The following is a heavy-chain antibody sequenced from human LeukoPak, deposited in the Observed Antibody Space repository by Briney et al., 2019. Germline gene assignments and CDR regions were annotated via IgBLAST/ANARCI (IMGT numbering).Heavy chain of an antibody. D-gene: IGHD3-10*01. CDR1: GGSFSGYS. Sequence: SSETLSLTCAIYGGSFSGYSWTWIRQPPGKGLEWIGEFSHSGFPVYNPSLGGRVTISIDASKNQFSLKLNSVTAADTAVYFCARPRLFYGSGPTLVWGPGTLVTVSS. CDR3: ARPRLFYGSGPTLV. J-gene: IGHJ4*02. V-gene: IGHV4-34*01. CDR2: FSHSGFP.